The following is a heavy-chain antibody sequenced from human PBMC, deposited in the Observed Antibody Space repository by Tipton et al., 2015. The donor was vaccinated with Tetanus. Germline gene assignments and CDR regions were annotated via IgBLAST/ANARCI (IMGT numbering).Heavy chain of an antibody. CDR2: IYFSGST. J-gene: IGHJ4*02. D-gene: IGHD3-22*01. Sequence: TLSLTCTVSGASISNSSSYWGWIRQSPGKRLEWIGNIYFSGSTYYNPSLKSRVTISVDTSKNQFSLRLNSVTAADTAVYYCAKLFRVRARGITMVVVVPPGYFDYWGQGTLVTVSS. CDR3: AKLFRVRARGITMVVVVPPGYFDY. V-gene: IGHV4-39*01. CDR1: GASISNSSSY.